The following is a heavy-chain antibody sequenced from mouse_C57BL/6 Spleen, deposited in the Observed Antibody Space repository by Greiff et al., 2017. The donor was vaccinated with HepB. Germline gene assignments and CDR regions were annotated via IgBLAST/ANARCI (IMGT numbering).Heavy chain of an antibody. J-gene: IGHJ4*01. Sequence: EVQRVESEGGLVQPGSSMKLSCTASGFTFSDYYMAWVRQVPEKGLEWVANINYDGSSTYYLDSLKSRFIISRDNAKNILYLQMSSLKSEDTATYYCARSHYDYGSAMDYWGQGTSVTVSS. CDR2: INYDGSST. V-gene: IGHV5-16*01. CDR3: ARSHYDYGSAMDY. D-gene: IGHD2-4*01. CDR1: GFTFSDYY.